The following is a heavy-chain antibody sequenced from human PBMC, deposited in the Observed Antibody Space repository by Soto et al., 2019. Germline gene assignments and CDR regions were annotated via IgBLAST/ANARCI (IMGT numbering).Heavy chain of an antibody. Sequence: EVQLVESGGGLVQPGGSLRLSCAASGFTVSANYMTWVRQAPGKGLEWVSVIYSGGSTYYADSVKGRITISRDNSMNTLYLQMNRLRVEDTAVYYCARVRHDFWSGILEHWGQGTLVTVSS. V-gene: IGHV3-66*01. CDR3: ARVRHDFWSGILEH. CDR2: IYSGGST. CDR1: GFTVSANY. J-gene: IGHJ4*02. D-gene: IGHD3-3*01.